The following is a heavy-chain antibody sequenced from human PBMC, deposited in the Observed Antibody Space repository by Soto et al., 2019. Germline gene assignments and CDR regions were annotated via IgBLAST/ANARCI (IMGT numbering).Heavy chain of an antibody. D-gene: IGHD6-19*01. J-gene: IGHJ4*02. CDR3: ARMGIAVAGGYFDY. CDR1: GGSISSSSYY. V-gene: IGHV4-39*01. Sequence: QLQLQESGPGLVKPSETLSLTCTVSGGSISSSSYYWGWIRQPPGKGLEWIGSFYYSGSTYYNPSLKSRVTISVDTSKNQFSLKLSSVTAADTAVYYCARMGIAVAGGYFDYGGQGTLVTVSS. CDR2: FYYSGST.